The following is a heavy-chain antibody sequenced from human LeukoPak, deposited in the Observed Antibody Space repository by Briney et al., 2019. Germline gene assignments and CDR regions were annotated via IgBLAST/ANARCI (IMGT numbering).Heavy chain of an antibody. CDR3: ATLYSYGYWADY. CDR1: GFTFSSYE. Sequence: GGSLRLSCAASGFTFSSYEMNWVRQAPGKGLEWVSYISSSGSTIYYADSVKGRFTISRDNAKNSLCLQMNSLRAEDTAVYYCATLYSYGYWADYWGQGTLVTVSS. D-gene: IGHD5-18*01. V-gene: IGHV3-48*03. CDR2: ISSSGSTI. J-gene: IGHJ4*02.